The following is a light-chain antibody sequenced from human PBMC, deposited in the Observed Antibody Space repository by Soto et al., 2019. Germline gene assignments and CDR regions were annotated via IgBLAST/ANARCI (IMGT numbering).Light chain of an antibody. CDR1: SSDVGGYNY. J-gene: IGLJ2*01. CDR2: DVS. Sequence: QSVLTQPRSVSGSPGQSVTISCTGTSSDVGGYNYVSWYQQHPGKAPKFMIYDVSKRPSGVPDRFSGSKSGNTASLTISGLQAEDEADYYCCSYADSYTFVVFGGGTKLTVL. CDR3: CSYADSYTFVV. V-gene: IGLV2-11*01.